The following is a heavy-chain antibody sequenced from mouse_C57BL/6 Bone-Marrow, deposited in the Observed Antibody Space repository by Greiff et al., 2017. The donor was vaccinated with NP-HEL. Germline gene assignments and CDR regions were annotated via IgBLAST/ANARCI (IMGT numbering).Heavy chain of an antibody. V-gene: IGHV1-61*01. D-gene: IGHD1-1*01. CDR2: IYPSDSET. CDR1: GYTFTSYW. J-gene: IGHJ2*01. Sequence: QVQLQQPGAELVRPGSSVKLSCKASGYTFTSYWMDWVKQRPGQGLEWIGNIYPSDSETHYNQKFKDKATLTVDKSSSTAYMQLSSLTSEDSAVYYCARYYYGSSYVWDDWGKGTTLTVSS. CDR3: ARYYYGSSYVWDD.